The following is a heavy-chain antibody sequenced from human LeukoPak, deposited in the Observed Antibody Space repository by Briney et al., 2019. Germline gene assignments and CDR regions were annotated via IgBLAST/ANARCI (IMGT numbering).Heavy chain of an antibody. CDR1: GGSFSGYY. CDR3: ARGKRGYSYGVYYFDY. J-gene: IGHJ4*02. CDR2: INHSGST. D-gene: IGHD5-18*01. Sequence: SETLTLTCAVYGGSFSGYYWSWIRQPPGKGLEWIGEINHSGSTNYNPSLKSRVTISVDTSKNQFSLKLSSVTAADTAVYYCARGKRGYSYGVYYFDYWGQGTLVTVSS. V-gene: IGHV4-34*01.